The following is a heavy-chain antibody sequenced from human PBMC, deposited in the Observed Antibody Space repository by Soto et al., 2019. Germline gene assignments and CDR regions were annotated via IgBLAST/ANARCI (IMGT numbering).Heavy chain of an antibody. V-gene: IGHV3-21*01. Sequence: GGSLRLSCVTSGFTFSRNTMNWVRQAPGKGLEWVASITSSGSYVYYADSVKGRFSASRDNAKNSLSLQMDSLRPDDTAIYFCVKDEGIEALDVWGQGTTVTVSS. D-gene: IGHD3-3*02. CDR2: ITSSGSYV. J-gene: IGHJ6*02. CDR3: VKDEGIEALDV. CDR1: GFTFSRNT.